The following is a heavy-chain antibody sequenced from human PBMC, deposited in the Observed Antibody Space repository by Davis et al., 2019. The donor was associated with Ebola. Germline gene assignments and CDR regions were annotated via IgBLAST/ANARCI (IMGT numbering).Heavy chain of an antibody. Sequence: GESLKISCVASGFTFSSYAMSWVRQAPGKGLEWVSAISGSGGSTYYADSVKGRFTISRDNSKNTLYLQMNSLRAEDTAVYYCAKDRLLWFGELYYFDYWGQGTLVTVSS. V-gene: IGHV3-23*01. J-gene: IGHJ4*02. CDR3: AKDRLLWFGELYYFDY. CDR2: ISGSGGST. D-gene: IGHD3-10*01. CDR1: GFTFSSYA.